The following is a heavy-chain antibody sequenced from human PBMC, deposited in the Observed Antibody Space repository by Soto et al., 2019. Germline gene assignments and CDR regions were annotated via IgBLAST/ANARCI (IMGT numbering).Heavy chain of an antibody. D-gene: IGHD3-3*01. V-gene: IGHV1-3*01. Sequence: QVQLVQSGAEVKKPGASVKVSCKASGYTFTSYAMHWVRQAPGQRLEWMGWINAGNGNTKYSQKFQGRVTITRDTSASTAYMELSSLRSEDTAVYYCARDKYYDFWSGYYANDYGGQGTLVTVSS. J-gene: IGHJ4*02. CDR1: GYTFTSYA. CDR2: INAGNGNT. CDR3: ARDKYYDFWSGYYANDY.